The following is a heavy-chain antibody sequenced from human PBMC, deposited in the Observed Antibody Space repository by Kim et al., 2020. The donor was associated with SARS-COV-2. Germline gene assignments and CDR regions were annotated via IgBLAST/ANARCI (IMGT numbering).Heavy chain of an antibody. J-gene: IGHJ3*02. Sequence: GESLKISCKGSGYSFTSYWIGWVRQMPGKGLEWMGIIYPGDSDTRYSPSFQGQVTISADKSISTAYLQWSSLKASDTAMYYCASSITMIVVVKGYDAFDIWGQGTLVTVSS. V-gene: IGHV5-51*01. CDR2: IYPGDSDT. CDR1: GYSFTSYW. D-gene: IGHD3-22*01. CDR3: ASSITMIVVVKGYDAFDI.